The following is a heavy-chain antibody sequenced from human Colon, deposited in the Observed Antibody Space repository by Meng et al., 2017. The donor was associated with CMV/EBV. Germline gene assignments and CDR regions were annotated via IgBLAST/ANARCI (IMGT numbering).Heavy chain of an antibody. V-gene: IGHV2-5*02. CDR2: IYWDDDK. CDR1: GFSLSTSGVG. Sequence: QIPWKASGPMSVKPHQTLKLTGTFAGFSLSTSGVGLGWIRQPPGKALDWLALIYWDDDKRYSPSLKSRLTITKDTSKIQVVLTMTNMDPVDTATYYCAHRMGRIAARVFDYWGQGTLVTVSS. CDR3: AHRMGRIAARVFDY. J-gene: IGHJ4*02. D-gene: IGHD6-6*01.